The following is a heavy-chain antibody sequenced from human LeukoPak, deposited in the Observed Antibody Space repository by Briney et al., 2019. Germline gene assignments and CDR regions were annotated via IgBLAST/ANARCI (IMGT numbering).Heavy chain of an antibody. CDR2: INTNTGNP. J-gene: IGHJ4*02. CDR1: GYTFNSYG. CDR3: GRDPKLGIRGYTYGYIDF. V-gene: IGHV7-4-1*02. Sequence: ASVKVSCKTSGYTFNSYGISWVRQAPGQGLEWMGWINTNTGNPTYAQGFFTGRYVFSLDTSVNTAYLQITGLKADDTAVYYCGRDPKLGIRGYTYGYIDFWGQGTLVTVAS. D-gene: IGHD5-18*01.